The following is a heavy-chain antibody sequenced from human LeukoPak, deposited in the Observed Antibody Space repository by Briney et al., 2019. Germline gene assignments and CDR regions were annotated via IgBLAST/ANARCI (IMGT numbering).Heavy chain of an antibody. CDR3: AKSYRDYYGSGSYYSVGYFDY. V-gene: IGHV3-23*01. D-gene: IGHD3-10*01. J-gene: IGHJ4*02. CDR1: GFTFKNYA. Sequence: PGGSLRLSCAASGFTFKNYAMSWVRQAPGKGLEWVSAISGSGDNTYYAESVKGRFTSSRDNSKNTLYLQMNSLSAEDTAVYYCAKSYRDYYGSGSYYSVGYFDYWGQGTLVTVSS. CDR2: ISGSGDNT.